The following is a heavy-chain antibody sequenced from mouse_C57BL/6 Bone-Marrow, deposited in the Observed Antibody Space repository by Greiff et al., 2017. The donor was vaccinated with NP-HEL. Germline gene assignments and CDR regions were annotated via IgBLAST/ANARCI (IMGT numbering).Heavy chain of an antibody. CDR3: AREGDYDYDSYYLDY. Sequence: QVQLQQPGAELVMPGASVKLSCKASGYTFTSYWMHWVKQRPGQGLEWIGEIDPSDSYTNYNQKFKGKSTLTVDKSSSTAYMQLSSLTSEDSAVYYCAREGDYDYDSYYLDYWGQGTTLTVSS. V-gene: IGHV1-69*01. CDR2: IDPSDSYT. J-gene: IGHJ2*01. D-gene: IGHD2-4*01. CDR1: GYTFTSYW.